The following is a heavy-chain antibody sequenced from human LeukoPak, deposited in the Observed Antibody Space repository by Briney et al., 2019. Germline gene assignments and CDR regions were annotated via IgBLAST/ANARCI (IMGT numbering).Heavy chain of an antibody. CDR1: GLTFSSYW. Sequence: GGSLRLSCAASGLTFSSYWMSWVRQAPGKGLEWVANIKQDGSEKHYVDSVTGRFTISRDNTKNSLYLQMNSLRADDTAVYYCARDLAGPPQEAFDIWGQGTMVTVSS. J-gene: IGHJ3*02. CDR3: ARDLAGPPQEAFDI. V-gene: IGHV3-7*01. CDR2: IKQDGSEK.